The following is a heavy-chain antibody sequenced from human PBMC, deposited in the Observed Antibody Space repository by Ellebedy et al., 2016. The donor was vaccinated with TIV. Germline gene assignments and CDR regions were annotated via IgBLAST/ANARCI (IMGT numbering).Heavy chain of an antibody. Sequence: GGSLRLSCAASGFTVSYTYMSWVRQAPGKGLEWVSVIHTGGDTYYADSVKGRLTISRDSSKNTLYLQMNSLRAEDTAVYYCARRISGTYGDDALDIWGQGTMVTVSS. CDR1: GFTVSYTY. V-gene: IGHV3-53*01. CDR2: IHTGGDT. J-gene: IGHJ3*02. D-gene: IGHD1-20*01. CDR3: ARRISGTYGDDALDI.